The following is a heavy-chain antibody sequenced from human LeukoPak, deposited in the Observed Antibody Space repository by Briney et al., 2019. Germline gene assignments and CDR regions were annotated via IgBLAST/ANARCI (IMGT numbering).Heavy chain of an antibody. CDR2: ISSSSSII. V-gene: IGHV3-48*04. CDR1: GFTFSSYT. D-gene: IGHD3-16*01. Sequence: GGSLRLSCAASGFTFSSYTMNWVRQPPGKGLEWVSYISSSSSIIYYADSVKGRFTISRDNAKNSLYLQMNSLRAEDTAIYYCARDTSHDIGGIRNAFDIWGQGTMVTVSS. J-gene: IGHJ3*02. CDR3: ARDTSHDIGGIRNAFDI.